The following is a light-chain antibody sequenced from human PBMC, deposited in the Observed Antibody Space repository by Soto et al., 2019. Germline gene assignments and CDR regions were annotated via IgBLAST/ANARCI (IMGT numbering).Light chain of an antibody. Sequence: RVTTQSPATLSVNPGERATLSRRASQSVSSNLAWYQQKPGQAPRLLIYDASNRATGIPARFSGSGSGTDFTLTISSLEPEDFAVYYCQQRSNWPPTFGQGTKVDI. CDR2: DAS. CDR1: QSVSSN. CDR3: QQRSNWPPT. J-gene: IGKJ1*01. V-gene: IGKV3-11*01.